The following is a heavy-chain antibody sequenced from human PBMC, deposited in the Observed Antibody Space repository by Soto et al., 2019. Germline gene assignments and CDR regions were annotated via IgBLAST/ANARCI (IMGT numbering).Heavy chain of an antibody. CDR1: GGSISDYYW. Sequence: TLSLTCTVSGGSISDYYWSWIRQPPGKALEWLALTYWDDDKRYSPSLKSRLTITKDTSKNQVVLTMTNMDPVDTATYYCAHRQRTVYFDYWGQGTLVTVSS. CDR2: TYWDDDK. CDR3: AHRQRTVYFDY. V-gene: IGHV2-5*08. J-gene: IGHJ4*02. D-gene: IGHD4-17*01.